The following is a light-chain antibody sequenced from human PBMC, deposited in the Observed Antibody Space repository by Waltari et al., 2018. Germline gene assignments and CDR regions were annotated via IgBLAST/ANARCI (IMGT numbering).Light chain of an antibody. CDR1: RDINNY. CDR2: DAS. V-gene: IGKV1-33*01. Sequence: DIQMTQSPSSLSASVGDRVTITCQASRDINNYLNWYQQKPGKAPKLLINDASTLETGVPSRCSGSGSGTDFVVTSSRLQPEDIATYYCQHYDGVPPWTFGQGTRVDFK. CDR3: QHYDGVPPWT. J-gene: IGKJ1*01.